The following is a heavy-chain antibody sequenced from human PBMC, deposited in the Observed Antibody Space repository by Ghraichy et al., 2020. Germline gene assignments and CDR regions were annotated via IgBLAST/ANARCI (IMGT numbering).Heavy chain of an antibody. Sequence: SETLSLTCTVSGGSMSRSSDYWGWIRQPPGKGQEWIGIIYNRGTTNYNPSLQSRVTISVDTSKNQFSLKLRSVTAADTAIYYCARHGGVSLSSVWVRPVDDGGQGTLVPAPS. V-gene: IGHV4-39*01. CDR2: IYNRGTT. D-gene: IGHD6-19*01. CDR3: ARHGGVSLSSVWVRPVDD. CDR1: GGSMSRSSDY. J-gene: IGHJ4*02.